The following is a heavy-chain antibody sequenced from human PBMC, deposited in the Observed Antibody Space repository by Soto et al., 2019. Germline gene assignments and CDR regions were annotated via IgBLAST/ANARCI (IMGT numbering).Heavy chain of an antibody. D-gene: IGHD2-2*01. CDR2: VFHSGNT. CDR3: ASLGYCSGTGCFFFDY. Sequence: PSETLSLTCAVSGYSISSGYYWGWIRQAPGKGMEWIASVFHSGNTYYNPSLRSRVTISVDTSKNQFSLKVTSVTAADTAVYYCASLGYCSGTGCFFFDYWGQGILVTSPQ. V-gene: IGHV4-38-2*01. CDR1: GYSISSGYY. J-gene: IGHJ4*02.